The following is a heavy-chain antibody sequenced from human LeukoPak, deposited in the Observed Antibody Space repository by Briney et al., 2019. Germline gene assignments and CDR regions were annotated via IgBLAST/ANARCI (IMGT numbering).Heavy chain of an antibody. CDR2: IYYSGNT. CDR3: AREGSSSDTHFDY. J-gene: IGHJ4*02. CDR1: GGSISSYH. V-gene: IGHV4-59*01. D-gene: IGHD6-6*01. Sequence: SETLSLTCTVSGGSISSYHWSWIRQPPGKGLEWIGYIYYSGNTNYNPSLKSRVTISVDTSKNQFSLKLSSVTAADTAVYYCAREGSSSDTHFDYWGQGTLVTVSS.